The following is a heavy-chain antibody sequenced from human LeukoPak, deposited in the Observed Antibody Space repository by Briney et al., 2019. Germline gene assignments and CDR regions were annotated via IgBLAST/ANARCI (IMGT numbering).Heavy chain of an antibody. V-gene: IGHV1-69*13. D-gene: IGHD4-17*01. CDR3: ASRPNDYGDPSKWGGYYYYGMDV. Sequence: SVKVSCKASGGTFSSYAISWVRQAPGQGLEWMGGIIPIFGTANYAQKFQGRVTITADESTSTAYMELSSLRSEDTAVYYCASRPNDYGDPSKWGGYYYYGMDVWGQGTTVTASS. CDR1: GGTFSSYA. CDR2: IIPIFGTA. J-gene: IGHJ6*02.